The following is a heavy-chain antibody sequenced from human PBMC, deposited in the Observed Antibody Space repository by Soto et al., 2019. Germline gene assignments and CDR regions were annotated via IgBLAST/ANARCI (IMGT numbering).Heavy chain of an antibody. J-gene: IGHJ3*01. CDR3: VRGDPGACSSTSCSDAFDL. D-gene: IGHD2-2*01. CDR2: IYYSGST. V-gene: IGHV4-30-4*01. CDR1: GGSISSGDYY. Sequence: QVQLHESGPGLVKPSQTLSLTCTVSGGSISSGDYYWNWIRQPPGKGLEWIGSIYYSGSTYYSPSLKSRVAISGGTSKTQLSLKLTSVTAADTAVYYCVRGDPGACSSTSCSDAFDLWGRGTMVAGSS.